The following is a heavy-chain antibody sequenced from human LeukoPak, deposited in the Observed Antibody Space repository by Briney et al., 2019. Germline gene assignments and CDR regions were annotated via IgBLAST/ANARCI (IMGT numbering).Heavy chain of an antibody. J-gene: IGHJ6*02. Sequence: GGSLRLSCAASGFTFSSYGMHWVRQAPGKGLERVAVIWYDGSNKYYADSVKGRFTISRDNSKNTLYLQMNSLRAEDAAVYYCAREDRAAAADNYYYYYGMDVWGQGTTVTVSS. CDR2: IWYDGSNK. V-gene: IGHV3-33*01. CDR3: AREDRAAAADNYYYYYGMDV. D-gene: IGHD6-13*01. CDR1: GFTFSSYG.